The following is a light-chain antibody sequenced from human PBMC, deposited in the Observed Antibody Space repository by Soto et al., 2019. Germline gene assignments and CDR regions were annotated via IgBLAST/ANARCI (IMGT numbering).Light chain of an antibody. CDR2: FGS. J-gene: IGKJ4*01. V-gene: IGKV2-28*01. CDR3: MQTLQIPPT. Sequence: DMVVIQSPFSLTVTPGEPASLSCRAIRSPYGSGYNYLDWYLQKPGQPPQLLIYFGSNRASGVPDRFSGSGSGTDFTLEISRVEAEDLGAYYCMQTLQIPPTFGGGTKVDIK. CDR1: RSPYGSGYNY.